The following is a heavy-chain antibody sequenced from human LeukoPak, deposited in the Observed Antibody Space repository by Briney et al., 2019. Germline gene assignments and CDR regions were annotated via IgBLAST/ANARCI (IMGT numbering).Heavy chain of an antibody. Sequence: GGSLRLSCAASGFTFDDYAMHWFRQAPGKGLEWVSGISWNSGSIGYADSVKGRFTISRDNAKNSLYLQMNSLRAEDTALYYCAKQGRVDTAMAFFDYWGQGTLVTVSS. CDR2: ISWNSGSI. CDR3: AKQGRVDTAMAFFDY. D-gene: IGHD5-18*01. J-gene: IGHJ4*02. CDR1: GFTFDDYA. V-gene: IGHV3-9*01.